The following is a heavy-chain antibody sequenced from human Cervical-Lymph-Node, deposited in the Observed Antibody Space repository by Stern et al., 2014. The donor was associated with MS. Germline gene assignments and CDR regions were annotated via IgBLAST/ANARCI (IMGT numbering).Heavy chain of an antibody. J-gene: IGHJ5*02. V-gene: IGHV4-61*02. CDR3: ATTRWDLFTWNWFDP. Sequence: QVQLVQSGPGLVKPSQTLSLTCTVSGGSISSSGYYWSWIRQPADKGLEWIGRIHDSGSTYYTPSLKRRVTISMGTATDPFSMKLPFVTAADTAVYYCATTRWDLFTWNWFDPWGQGTLVTVSS. CDR1: GGSISSSGYY. D-gene: IGHD1-26*01. CDR2: IHDSGST.